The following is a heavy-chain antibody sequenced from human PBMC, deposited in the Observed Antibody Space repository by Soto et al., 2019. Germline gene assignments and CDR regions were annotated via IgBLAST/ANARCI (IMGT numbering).Heavy chain of an antibody. CDR1: GFTFSSYA. CDR3: ARVQCSGGSCYSVYYYYGMDV. V-gene: IGHV3-30-3*01. J-gene: IGHJ6*02. Sequence: HPGGSLRLSCAASGFTFSSYAMHWVRRAPGKGLEWVAVISYDGSNKYYADSVKGRFTISRDNSKNTLYLQMNSLRAEDTAVYYCARVQCSGGSCYSVYYYYGMDVWGQGTTVTVSS. CDR2: ISYDGSNK. D-gene: IGHD2-15*01.